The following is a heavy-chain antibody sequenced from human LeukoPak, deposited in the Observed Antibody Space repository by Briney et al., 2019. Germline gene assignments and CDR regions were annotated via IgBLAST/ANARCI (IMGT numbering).Heavy chain of an antibody. CDR1: GGSISSYY. CDR2: IYYSGST. CDR3: ARKTYYYDSSGYYRDAFDI. V-gene: IGHV4-59*12. Sequence: SETLSLTCTVSGGSISSYYWNWIRQPPGKGLEWIGYIYYSGSTNYNPSLKSRVTISVDTSKNQFSLKLSSVTAADTAVYYCARKTYYYDSSGYYRDAFDIWGQGTMVTVSS. J-gene: IGHJ3*02. D-gene: IGHD3-22*01.